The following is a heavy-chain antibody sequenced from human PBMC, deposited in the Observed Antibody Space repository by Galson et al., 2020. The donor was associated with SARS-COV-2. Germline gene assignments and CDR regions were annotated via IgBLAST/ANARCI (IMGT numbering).Heavy chain of an antibody. Sequence: DSVKVSCNVSGYSLIELSLHWVRQAPGKGLEWMGGFDPQLGETIYAQKFQGRVTMTDDTSTDTAYMEVSSLTSEDTAVYYCATWKTDYVWGSYRTFDYWGQGTLLTVSS. D-gene: IGHD3-16*02. J-gene: IGHJ4*02. CDR1: GYSLIELS. CDR2: FDPQLGET. CDR3: ATWKTDYVWGSYRTFDY. V-gene: IGHV1-24*01.